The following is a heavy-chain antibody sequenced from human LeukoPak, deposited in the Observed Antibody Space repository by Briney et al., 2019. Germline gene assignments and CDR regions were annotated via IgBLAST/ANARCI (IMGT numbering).Heavy chain of an antibody. CDR1: GFTFSSYA. D-gene: IGHD3-16*01. J-gene: IGHJ4*02. Sequence: GGSLRLSCAASGFTFSSYAMHWVRQAPGKGLEYVSAISSNGGSTYYANSVKGRFTISRDNSKNTLYLQMGSLRAEDMAVYYCARGVGGYFDYWGQGTLVTVSS. CDR3: ARGVGGYFDY. CDR2: ISSNGGST. V-gene: IGHV3-64*01.